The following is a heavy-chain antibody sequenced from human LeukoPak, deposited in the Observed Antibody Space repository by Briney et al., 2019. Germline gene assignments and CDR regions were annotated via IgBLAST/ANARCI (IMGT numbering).Heavy chain of an antibody. CDR2: IYYTGST. D-gene: IGHD6-6*01. CDR1: GGSISSYC. Sequence: SETLSLTCTVSGGSISSYCWSWIRQPPGKGPEWIGYIYYTGSTNYNPSLKSRVTMSVDTSKNQFSLNLSSVTAADTAVYYCARVGREFDSSSSSYYSGMDVWGPGTSVTVSS. J-gene: IGHJ6*02. CDR3: ARVGREFDSSSSSYYSGMDV. V-gene: IGHV4-59*12.